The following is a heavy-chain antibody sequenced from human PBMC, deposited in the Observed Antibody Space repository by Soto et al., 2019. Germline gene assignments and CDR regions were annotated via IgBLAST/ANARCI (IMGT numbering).Heavy chain of an antibody. CDR2: ISYDGSNK. CDR1: GFTFSSYA. D-gene: IGHD6-13*01. J-gene: IGHJ4*02. Sequence: GGSLRLSCAASGFTFSSYAMHWVRQAPGKGLEWVAVISYDGSNKYYADSVKGLFTISRDNSKNTLYLQMNSLRAEDTAVYYCARDLPFYSSSWHLPGYWGQGTLVTVSS. V-gene: IGHV3-30-3*01. CDR3: ARDLPFYSSSWHLPGY.